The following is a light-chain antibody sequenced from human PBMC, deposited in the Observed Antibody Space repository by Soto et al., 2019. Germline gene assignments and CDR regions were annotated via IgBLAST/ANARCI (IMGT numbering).Light chain of an antibody. J-gene: IGKJ1*01. CDR1: QSVSNF. CDR2: DAS. Sequence: EIVFTQAPATLSLSPGERPTPTCTAIQSVSNFLAWYQHKPGQAPRLLIYDASIRAAGVPDRFSGSGSGTDFTLTISRLEPEDFAVYYCQQYGSSSWTFGQGTKVDIK. V-gene: IGKV3-20*01. CDR3: QQYGSSSWT.